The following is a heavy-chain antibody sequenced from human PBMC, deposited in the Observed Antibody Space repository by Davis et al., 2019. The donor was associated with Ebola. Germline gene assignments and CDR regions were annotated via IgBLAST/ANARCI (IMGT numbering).Heavy chain of an antibody. CDR2: IYARGST. Sequence: MPSETLSLTCSVSGGSINSGVYHWTWIRQHPEKGLEWIGYIYARGSTHYNPSLRDRLTISVDTSRSQFSLNLISVTAADTAVYYCARVYGGNHPDYWGQGTLVTVSS. D-gene: IGHD4-23*01. CDR3: ARVYGGNHPDY. J-gene: IGHJ4*02. CDR1: GGSINSGVYH. V-gene: IGHV4-31*03.